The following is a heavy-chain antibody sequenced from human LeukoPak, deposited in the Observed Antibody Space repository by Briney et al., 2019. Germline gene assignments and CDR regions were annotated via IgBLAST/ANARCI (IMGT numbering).Heavy chain of an antibody. V-gene: IGHV3-15*01. J-gene: IGHJ2*01. CDR3: TTTPNYYDSSGYYPRRYFDL. CDR1: GFTFSNAW. CDR2: IKSKTDGGTT. Sequence: GGSLRLSCAASGFTFSNAWMSWVRQAPGKGLEWVGRIKSKTDGGTTDYAAPVKGRFTISRDDSKNTLYLQMNSLKTEDTAVYYCTTTPNYYDSSGYYPRRYFDLWGRGTLVTVSS. D-gene: IGHD3-22*01.